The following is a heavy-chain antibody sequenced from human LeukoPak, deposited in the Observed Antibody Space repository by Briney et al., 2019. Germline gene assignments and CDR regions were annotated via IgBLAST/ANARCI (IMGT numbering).Heavy chain of an antibody. D-gene: IGHD1/OR15-1a*01. CDR1: GGSISSYY. Sequence: PSETLSLTCTVSGGSISSYYWSWIRQPPGKGLEWIGYIYYSGSTNYNPSLKSRVTMSVDTSKNHFSLNLSSLTAADTAVYYCARSRGTSLVTRFDYWGQGTLVTVSS. CDR2: IYYSGST. CDR3: ARSRGTSLVTRFDY. V-gene: IGHV4-59*12. J-gene: IGHJ4*02.